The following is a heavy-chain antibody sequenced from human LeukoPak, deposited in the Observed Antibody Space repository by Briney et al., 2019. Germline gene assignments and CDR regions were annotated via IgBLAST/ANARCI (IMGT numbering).Heavy chain of an antibody. CDR3: ARDYYTRGRYSSGRLIVSW. CDR2: INPNSGGT. Sequence: ASVKLSCKASGYTFTAYYMHWVRQAPGQGLEWPGWINPNSGGTNYAQKFQGRVTMTRDTSISTAYMELSRLTFDDTAVYYCARDYYTRGRYSSGRLIVSWWGQGTLVTVSS. D-gene: IGHD6-19*01. CDR1: GYTFTAYY. J-gene: IGHJ4*02. V-gene: IGHV1-2*02.